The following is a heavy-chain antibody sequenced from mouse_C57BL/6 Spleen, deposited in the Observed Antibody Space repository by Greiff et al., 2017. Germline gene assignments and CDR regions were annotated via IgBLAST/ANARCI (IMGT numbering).Heavy chain of an antibody. CDR1: GYSFTDYN. J-gene: IGHJ4*01. CDR2: INPNYGTT. Sequence: EVQLQESGPELVKPGASVKISCKASGYSFTDYNMNWVKQSNGKSLEWIGVINPNYGTTSYNQKFKGKATLTVDQSSSTAYMQLNSLTSEDSAVYYCARGTTVVAHYAMDYWGQGTSVTVSS. V-gene: IGHV1-39*01. CDR3: ARGTTVVAHYAMDY. D-gene: IGHD1-1*01.